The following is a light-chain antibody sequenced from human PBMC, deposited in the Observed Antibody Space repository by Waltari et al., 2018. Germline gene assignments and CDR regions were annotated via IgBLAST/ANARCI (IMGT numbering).Light chain of an antibody. CDR3: QQYDNWPPYT. CDR2: GAS. J-gene: IGKJ2*01. Sequence: EIVMTQSPATLSVSPGESATLSCRASQSVSRNLAWYQQKPGQAPRLLIFGASTRATGIPDRFSGNGSGTDFTLTISSLQSEDFAAYYCQQYDNWPPYTFGQGTKLEIK. CDR1: QSVSRN. V-gene: IGKV3-15*01.